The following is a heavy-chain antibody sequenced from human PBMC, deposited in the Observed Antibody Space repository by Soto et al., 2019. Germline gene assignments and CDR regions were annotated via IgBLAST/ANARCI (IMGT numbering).Heavy chain of an antibody. CDR3: TRVGSTFALDV. J-gene: IGHJ6*02. CDR2: IKTDGSEK. Sequence: EVQLVESGGGLVQPGGSLRLSCAASGFTFSSYWMSWVRQAPGKGLEWVANIKTDGSEKYYMDSVRGRFTTSRDNARTFFFLQMNRLTGADSAVYYCTRVGSTFALDVWGHGTSVTVSS. D-gene: IGHD3-16*01. CDR1: GFTFSSYW. V-gene: IGHV3-7*03.